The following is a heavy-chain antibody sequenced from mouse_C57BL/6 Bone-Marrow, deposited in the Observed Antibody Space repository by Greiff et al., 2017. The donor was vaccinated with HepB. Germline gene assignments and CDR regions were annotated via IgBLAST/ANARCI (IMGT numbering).Heavy chain of an antibody. CDR2: IDPENGDT. CDR1: GFNIKDDY. Sequence: VQLQHSGAELVRPGASVKLSCTASGFNIKDDYMHWVKQRPEQGLEWIGWIDPENGDTEYASKFQGKATITADTSSNTAYLQLSSLTSEDTAVYYCRYETLSAYWGQGTLVTVSA. J-gene: IGHJ3*01. V-gene: IGHV14-4*01. D-gene: IGHD2-12*01. CDR3: RYETLSAY.